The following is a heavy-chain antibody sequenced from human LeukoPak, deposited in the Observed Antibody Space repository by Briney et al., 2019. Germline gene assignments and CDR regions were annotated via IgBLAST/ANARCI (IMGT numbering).Heavy chain of an antibody. CDR1: GGSISSGGYY. CDR3: ARVAYYYGMDV. Sequence: SETLSLTCTVSGGSISSGGYYWSWIRQHPGKGLEWIGYICYSGSTYYNPSLKSRVTISVDTSKNQFSLKLSSVTAADTAVYYCARVAYYYGMDVWGQGTTVAVSS. J-gene: IGHJ6*02. CDR2: ICYSGST. V-gene: IGHV4-31*03.